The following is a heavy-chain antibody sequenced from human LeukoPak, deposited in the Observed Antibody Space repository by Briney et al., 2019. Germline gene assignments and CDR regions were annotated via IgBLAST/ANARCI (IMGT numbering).Heavy chain of an antibody. CDR2: ISAYNGNT. Sequence: ASVKVSCKASGYTFTSYGISWVRQAPGQGLEGMGWISAYNGNTNYAQKLQGRVTMTTDTSTSTAYMELSSLRSEDTAVYYCARDPVLAYCGGDCPLSGAFDIWGQGTMVTVSS. CDR3: ARDPVLAYCGGDCPLSGAFDI. V-gene: IGHV1-18*01. J-gene: IGHJ3*02. D-gene: IGHD2-21*01. CDR1: GYTFTSYG.